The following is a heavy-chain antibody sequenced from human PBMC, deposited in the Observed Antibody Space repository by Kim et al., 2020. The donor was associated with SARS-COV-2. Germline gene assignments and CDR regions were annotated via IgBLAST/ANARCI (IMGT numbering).Heavy chain of an antibody. CDR3: ARMDSYGYYGMDV. V-gene: IGHV4-59*01. Sequence: YHPSRQSRVTISVDTSKNQFSLKLSSGTAADTAVYYCARMDSYGYYGMDVWGQGTTVTVSS. J-gene: IGHJ6*02. D-gene: IGHD5-18*01.